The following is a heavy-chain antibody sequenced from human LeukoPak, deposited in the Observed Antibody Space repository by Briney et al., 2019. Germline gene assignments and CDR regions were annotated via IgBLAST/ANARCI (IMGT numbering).Heavy chain of an antibody. V-gene: IGHV1-69*13. CDR1: LGTLSSYA. J-gene: IGHJ4*02. Sequence: ASVKDSCKASLGTLSSYAISWVRQAPGQGGKWMGRIIPIFGTENNAQKFQGRVTITADESTSTAYMELSSLRSEDTAVYYCERSPIWCIAAAGEDPGPFDYWGQGTLVTVSS. CDR3: ERSPIWCIAAAGEDPGPFDY. CDR2: IIPIFGTE. D-gene: IGHD6-13*01.